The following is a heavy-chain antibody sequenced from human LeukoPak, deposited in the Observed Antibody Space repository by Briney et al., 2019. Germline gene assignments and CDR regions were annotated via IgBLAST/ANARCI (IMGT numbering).Heavy chain of an antibody. V-gene: IGHV3-30*18. CDR3: AKGSPLLMLRFDP. J-gene: IGHJ5*02. D-gene: IGHD2-8*01. CDR1: GFTFSSYG. Sequence: PGGSLRLSCAASGFTFSSYGMHWVRQAPGKGLEWVAVISYDGSNKYYADSVKGRFTISRDNSKNTLYLQMNSLRAEDTAVYYCAKGSPLLMLRFDPWGQGTLVTVSS. CDR2: ISYDGSNK.